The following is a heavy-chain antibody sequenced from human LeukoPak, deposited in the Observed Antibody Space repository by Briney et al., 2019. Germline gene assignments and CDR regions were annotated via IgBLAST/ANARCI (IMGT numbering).Heavy chain of an antibody. J-gene: IGHJ6*02. V-gene: IGHV3-21*01. CDR2: ISGSTSYI. CDR3: ARDLGYCSSTSCSHYGMDV. D-gene: IGHD2-2*03. Sequence: GGSLRLSCAASGFTFSSYTMNWVRQAPGKGLEWVSSISGSTSYIYYADSVKGRFTISRDNAKNPLYLQMNSLRAEDTAVYYCARDLGYCSSTSCSHYGMDVWGQGTTLSVSS. CDR1: GFTFSSYT.